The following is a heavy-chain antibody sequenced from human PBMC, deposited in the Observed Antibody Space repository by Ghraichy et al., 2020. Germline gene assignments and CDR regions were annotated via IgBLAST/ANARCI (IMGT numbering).Heavy chain of an antibody. Sequence: SLRLSCAASGFTFSSYWMSWVRQAPGKGLEWVANIKQDGSEKYYVDSVKGRFTISRDNAKNSLYLQMNSLRAEDTAVYYCARDLESYYSDGYFQHWGQGTLVTVSS. J-gene: IGHJ1*01. CDR1: GFTFSSYW. D-gene: IGHD3-10*01. V-gene: IGHV3-7*01. CDR3: ARDLESYYSDGYFQH. CDR2: IKQDGSEK.